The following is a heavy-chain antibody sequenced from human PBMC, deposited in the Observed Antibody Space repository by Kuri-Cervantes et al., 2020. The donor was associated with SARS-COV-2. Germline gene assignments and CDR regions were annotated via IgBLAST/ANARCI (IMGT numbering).Heavy chain of an antibody. CDR1: GFTFSSYS. D-gene: IGHD1-26*01. Sequence: GGSMRLSCAASGFTFSSYSMNWVRQAPGKGLEWVSYISSSSSTIYYADSGKGRFTISRDNAKNSLYLQMNSLRDEDTAVYYCAREAPCRIVGAICYGMDVWGQGTTVTVSS. V-gene: IGHV3-48*02. CDR2: ISSSSSTI. CDR3: AREAPCRIVGAICYGMDV. J-gene: IGHJ6*02.